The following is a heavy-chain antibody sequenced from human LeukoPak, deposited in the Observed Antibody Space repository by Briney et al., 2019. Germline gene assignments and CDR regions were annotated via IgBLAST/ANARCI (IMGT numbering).Heavy chain of an antibody. CDR2: IYGSGST. CDR1: GGSVSSYY. V-gene: IGHV4-4*07. CDR3: ARKDYGSGSYNYYMDV. J-gene: IGHJ6*03. D-gene: IGHD3-10*01. Sequence: SDTLSLTCTVSGGSVSSYYWNWVRQPPGKGLEWIGRIYGSGSTNYNPSFKSRVTMSVDTSKSRISLRLSSVTAADTAMYYCARKDYGSGSYNYYMDVWGKGTTVTISS.